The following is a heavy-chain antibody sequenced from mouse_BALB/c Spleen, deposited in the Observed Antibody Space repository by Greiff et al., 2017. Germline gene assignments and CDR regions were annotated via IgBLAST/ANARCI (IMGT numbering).Heavy chain of an antibody. Sequence: VQLQESGAELARPGASVKLSCKASGYTFTSYWMQWVKQRPGQGLEWIGAIYPGDGDTRYTQKFKGKATLTADKSSSTAYMQLSSLASEDSAVYYCARGGLLRYFDVWGAGTTVTVSS. CDR1: GYTFTSYW. CDR3: ARGGLLRYFDV. D-gene: IGHD2-3*01. CDR2: IYPGDGDT. J-gene: IGHJ1*01. V-gene: IGHV1-87*01.